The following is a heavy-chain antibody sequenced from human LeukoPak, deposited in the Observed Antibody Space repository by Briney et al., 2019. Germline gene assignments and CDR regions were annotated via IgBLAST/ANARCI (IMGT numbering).Heavy chain of an antibody. V-gene: IGHV3-30*03. CDR2: ISYDGSNK. J-gene: IGHJ4*02. D-gene: IGHD4-11*01. CDR1: EFTFSSYS. Sequence: PGGSLRLSCAASEFTFSSYSMNWVRQAPGKGLEWVAVISYDGSNKYYADSVKGRFTISRDNSKNTLYLQMNSLRAEDTAVYYCARRWHYSLDYWGQGTLVTVSS. CDR3: ARRWHYSLDY.